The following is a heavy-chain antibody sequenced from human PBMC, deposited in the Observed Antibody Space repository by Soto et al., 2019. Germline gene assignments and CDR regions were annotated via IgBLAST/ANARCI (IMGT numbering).Heavy chain of an antibody. CDR2: IKSKTDGGTT. V-gene: IGHV3-15*01. J-gene: IGHJ6*03. CDR3: TTDVVNSGYDDYYMDV. CDR1: GFTFSNAW. D-gene: IGHD5-12*01. Sequence: GGSLRLSCAASGFTFSNAWMSWVRQAPGKGLEWVGRIKSKTDGGTTDYAEPVKGRFTISRDDSKNTLYLQMNSLKTEDTAVYYCTTDVVNSGYDDYYMDVWGKGTTVTVSS.